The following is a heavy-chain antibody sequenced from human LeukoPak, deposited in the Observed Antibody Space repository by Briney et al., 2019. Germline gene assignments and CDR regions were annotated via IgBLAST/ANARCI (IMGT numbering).Heavy chain of an antibody. Sequence: GGSLRLSCAASGFTFSSYSMNWVRQAPGKGLEWVPSISSSSSYIYYADSVKGRFTISRGNAKNSLYLQMNSLRAEDTGVYYCARLVSVDWFDPWGQGTLVTVSS. CDR2: ISSSSSYI. CDR1: GFTFSSYS. V-gene: IGHV3-21*01. J-gene: IGHJ5*02. CDR3: ARLVSVDWFDP. D-gene: IGHD1-14*01.